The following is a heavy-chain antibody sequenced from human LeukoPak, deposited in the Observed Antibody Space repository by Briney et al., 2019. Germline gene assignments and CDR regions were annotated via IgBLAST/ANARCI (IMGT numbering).Heavy chain of an antibody. Sequence: SETLSLTCTVSGGSISSSSYYWGWIRQPPGKGLEWIGSIYYSGSTYYNPSLKSRVTISVDTSKNQFSLKLSSVTAADTAVYYCARHDPNLIYCSGGSCYIDYWGQGTLVTVSS. CDR3: ARHDPNLIYCSGGSCYIDY. D-gene: IGHD2-15*01. CDR1: GGSISSSSYY. CDR2: IYYSGST. V-gene: IGHV4-39*01. J-gene: IGHJ4*02.